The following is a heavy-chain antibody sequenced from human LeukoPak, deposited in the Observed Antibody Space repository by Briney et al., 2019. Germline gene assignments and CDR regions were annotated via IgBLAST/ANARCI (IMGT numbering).Heavy chain of an antibody. CDR3: ARDGGYGSGSYYMAY. V-gene: IGHV4-31*03. CDR1: GGSTSGGGYN. J-gene: IGHJ4*02. CDR2: IHYSGST. D-gene: IGHD3-10*01. Sequence: SQTLSLTCTVSGGSTSGGGYNWNWIRQHPGKGLEWIGYIHYSGSTSYNPSLKSRVIISVDTSKNQFSLKLSSVTAADSAVYYCARDGGYGSGSYYMAYWGQGSLVTVSS.